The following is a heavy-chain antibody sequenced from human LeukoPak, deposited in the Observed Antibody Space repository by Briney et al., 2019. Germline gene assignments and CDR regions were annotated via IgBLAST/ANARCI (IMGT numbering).Heavy chain of an antibody. CDR3: ARDGRGLGNYFDY. J-gene: IGHJ4*02. CDR2: INSDGINT. CDR1: GFTFSSYS. D-gene: IGHD3-10*01. V-gene: IGHV3-74*01. Sequence: TGGSLRLSCAASGFTFSSYSMNWVRQAPGKGLVWVSRINSDGINTSYADSVKGRFTISRDNAKNSLYLQMNSLRAEDTAVYYCARDGRGLGNYFDYWGQGTLVTVS.